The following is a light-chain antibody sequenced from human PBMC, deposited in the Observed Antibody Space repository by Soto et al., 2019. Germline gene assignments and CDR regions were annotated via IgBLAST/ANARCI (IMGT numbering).Light chain of an antibody. V-gene: IGKV3-11*01. J-gene: IGKJ1*01. Sequence: EIVLTQSPATLSLSPGERATLSCRASQSVSSYLAWYQQKPGQAPRLLIYDASNRATGIPARFSGSGSGTDFTLTISRLESEDFAAYYCQQYGSSPGTFGQGTKVDIK. CDR1: QSVSSY. CDR3: QQYGSSPGT. CDR2: DAS.